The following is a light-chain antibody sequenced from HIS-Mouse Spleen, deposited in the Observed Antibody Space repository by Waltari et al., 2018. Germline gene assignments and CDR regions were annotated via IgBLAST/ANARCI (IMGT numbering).Light chain of an antibody. V-gene: IGKV3-11*01. CDR3: QQRSNWPT. Sequence: EIVLTQSPATLSLSPGERATPSCRASQSVSSYLAWYQQKPGKAPRLLIYDASNRATGIPSRFSGSRSGTDFTLTISSLEPEDFAVYYCQQRSNWPTFGGGTKVEIK. CDR1: QSVSSY. J-gene: IGKJ4*01. CDR2: DAS.